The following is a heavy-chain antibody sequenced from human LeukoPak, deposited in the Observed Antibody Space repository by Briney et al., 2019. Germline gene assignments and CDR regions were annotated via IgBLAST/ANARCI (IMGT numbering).Heavy chain of an antibody. CDR2: IYYSGST. CDR1: GGSISSYY. J-gene: IGHJ4*02. CDR3: RRVAHSSSWYFFDS. Sequence: SETLSLTCTVSGGSISSYYWSWIRQSPGKGLEWIGYIYYSGSTNYNPSLKSRVTISVDTSKNQFSLKLSSVTGADTAVYYCRRVAHSSSWYFFDSWGQGTLVTVSS. V-gene: IGHV4-59*08. D-gene: IGHD6-13*01.